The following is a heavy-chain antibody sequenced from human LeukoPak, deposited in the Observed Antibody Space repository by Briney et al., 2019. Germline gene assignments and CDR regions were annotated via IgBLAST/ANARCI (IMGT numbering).Heavy chain of an antibody. J-gene: IGHJ4*02. CDR1: GGSISSYY. CDR3: ARGRGYDPGY. V-gene: IGHV4-4*09. CDR2: IYFTGST. Sequence: PSETLSLTCTVSGGSISSYYWSWIRQPPGKGLEWIGNIYFTGSTNYNPSLKSRVSISVDTSNNQFSLKLRSVTAADTAVYYCARGRGYDPGYWGQGTLVTVSS. D-gene: IGHD5-12*01.